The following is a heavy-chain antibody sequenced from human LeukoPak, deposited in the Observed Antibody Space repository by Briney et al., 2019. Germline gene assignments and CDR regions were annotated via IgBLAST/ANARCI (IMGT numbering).Heavy chain of an antibody. Sequence: PGGSLRLSCVASGFTFTSYSMNWVRQAPGKGLEWVSYIDSSSTTVLYADSVKGRFTISRDNARNSLYLQMNSLRAEDTAVYYCARNKWGSGSFYNVPAFDVWGQGTMVTVSS. V-gene: IGHV3-48*01. J-gene: IGHJ3*01. CDR1: GFTFTSYS. D-gene: IGHD3-10*01. CDR2: IDSSSTTV. CDR3: ARNKWGSGSFYNVPAFDV.